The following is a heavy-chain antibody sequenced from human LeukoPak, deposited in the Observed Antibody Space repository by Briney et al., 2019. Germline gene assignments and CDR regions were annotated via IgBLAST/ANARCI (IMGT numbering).Heavy chain of an antibody. CDR2: IYYSGST. CDR1: GGSISSSSYY. V-gene: IGHV4-39*07. CDR3: ARDRLVAAAVDY. J-gene: IGHJ4*02. D-gene: IGHD6-13*01. Sequence: SETLSFTCTVSGGSISSSSYYWGWIRQPPGKGLEWIGSIYYSGSTYYNPSLKSRVTISVDTSKNQFSLKLSSVTAADTAVYYCARDRLVAAAVDYWGQGTLVTVSS.